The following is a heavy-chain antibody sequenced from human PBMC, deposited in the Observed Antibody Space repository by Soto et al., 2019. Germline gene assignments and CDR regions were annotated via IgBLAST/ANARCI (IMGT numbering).Heavy chain of an antibody. CDR2: ISGSGGST. D-gene: IGHD3-16*02. CDR3: AKEIDSFMITFGGVIAMGFDY. V-gene: IGHV3-23*01. Sequence: EVQLLESGGGLVQPGGSLRLSCAASGFTFSSYAMSWVRQAPGKGLEWVSAISGSGGSTYYADSVKGRFTISRDNSKNTLYLQMNSLRAEDTAVYYCAKEIDSFMITFGGVIAMGFDYWGQGTLVTVSS. J-gene: IGHJ4*02. CDR1: GFTFSSYA.